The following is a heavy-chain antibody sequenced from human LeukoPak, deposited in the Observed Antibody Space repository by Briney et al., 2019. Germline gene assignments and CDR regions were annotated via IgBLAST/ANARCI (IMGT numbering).Heavy chain of an antibody. D-gene: IGHD1-26*01. CDR3: AREARWELATFDY. CDR1: GGSISSYY. V-gene: IGHV4-59*01. J-gene: IGHJ4*02. Sequence: SETLSLTCTVSGGSISSYYWSWIRQPPGKGLEWTGYIYYSGSTNYNRSLKSRVTISVDTSKNQFSLKLSSVPAADTAVYYCAREARWELATFDYWGQGTLVTVSS. CDR2: IYYSGST.